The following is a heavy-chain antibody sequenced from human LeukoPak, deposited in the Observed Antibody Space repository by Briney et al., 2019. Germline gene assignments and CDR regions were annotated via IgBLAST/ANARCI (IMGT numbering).Heavy chain of an antibody. V-gene: IGHV3-30*02. Sequence: PGGSLRLSCAASGFTFNSFGMHWVRQAPGKGLEWVAFIRLDGSNKYYADSVKGRFTISRDNSKNTLYLQMNSLTPEDAAVYYCTKDENAVTGTHHYWGQGTLVTVSS. CDR2: IRLDGSNK. CDR1: GFTFNSFG. J-gene: IGHJ4*02. D-gene: IGHD1/OR15-1a*01. CDR3: TKDENAVTGTHHY.